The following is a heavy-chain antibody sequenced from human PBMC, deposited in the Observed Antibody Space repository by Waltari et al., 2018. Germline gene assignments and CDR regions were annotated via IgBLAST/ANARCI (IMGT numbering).Heavy chain of an antibody. D-gene: IGHD3-10*01. V-gene: IGHV1-8*01. Sequence: QVQLVQSGAEVKKPGASVTVSCKASGYTFTSYDITWVRQATGQGLEWMGWMNPNSGNTGYAQKFQGRVTMTRNTSISTAYMELSSLRSEDTAVYYCARDYGSGSFPRLHYYYGMDVWGQGTTVTVSS. CDR1: GYTFTSYD. J-gene: IGHJ6*02. CDR3: ARDYGSGSFPRLHYYYGMDV. CDR2: MNPNSGNT.